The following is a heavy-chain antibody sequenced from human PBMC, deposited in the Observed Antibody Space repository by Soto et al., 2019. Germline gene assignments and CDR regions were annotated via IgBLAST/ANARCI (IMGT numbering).Heavy chain of an antibody. CDR1: GYIFTNFY. D-gene: IGHD2-8*02. CDR2: IFPNGDRT. V-gene: IGHV1-46*01. CDR3: AGEAPSTGAFDI. J-gene: IGHJ3*02. Sequence: QVQLGQSGAELKKPGASVKISCKSSGYIFTNFYLHWVRQAPGQGLEWMGVIFPNGDRTSYAQSFQGGGTMTRDTSTSTDQRELSSLTGEVTAVYFCAGEAPSTGAFDIWGQGTMVTVSS.